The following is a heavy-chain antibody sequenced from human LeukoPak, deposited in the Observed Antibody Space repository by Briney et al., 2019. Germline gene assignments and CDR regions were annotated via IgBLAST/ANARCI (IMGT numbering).Heavy chain of an antibody. V-gene: IGHV4-38-2*01. J-gene: IGHJ4*02. CDR1: GYSISSGYY. D-gene: IGHD2-2*02. CDR2: IYHSGGT. CDR3: ARGLPCSSTSCYSAFDY. Sequence: SETLSLTCAVSGYSISSGYYWGWIRQPPGKGLEWIGSIYHSGGTYYNPSLKSRVTISVDTSKNQFSLKLSSVTAADTAVYYCARGLPCSSTSCYSAFDYWGQGTLVTVSS.